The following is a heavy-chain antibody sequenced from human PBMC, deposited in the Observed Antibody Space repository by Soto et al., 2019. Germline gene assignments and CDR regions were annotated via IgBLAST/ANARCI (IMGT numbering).Heavy chain of an antibody. Sequence: GESLKISCAASGFTFSSYSMNWVRQAPGKGLEWVSYISSSSGTKYYADSVKGRFTISRDNAKNSLYLQMNSLRAEDTAVYYCARGPEGAGYNWFDPWGQGTLVTVSS. CDR2: ISSSSGTK. J-gene: IGHJ5*02. V-gene: IGHV3-48*01. CDR1: GFTFSSYS. CDR3: ARGPEGAGYNWFDP.